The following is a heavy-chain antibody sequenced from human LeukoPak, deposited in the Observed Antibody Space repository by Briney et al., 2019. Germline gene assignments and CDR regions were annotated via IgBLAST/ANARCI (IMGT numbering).Heavy chain of an antibody. CDR2: ITGSSTWT. CDR1: GFTFSSYA. J-gene: IGHJ2*01. D-gene: IGHD7-27*01. CDR3: ARELVSLGTGYFDL. V-gene: IGHV3-23*01. Sequence: GGSLRLSCAAAGFTFSSYAMSWVRQAPGKGLEWVSGITGSSTWTYYADSVRGRFTISRDNSKNTLHLQMNNLTADDTAIYYCARELVSLGTGYFDLWGRGTLVTVSS.